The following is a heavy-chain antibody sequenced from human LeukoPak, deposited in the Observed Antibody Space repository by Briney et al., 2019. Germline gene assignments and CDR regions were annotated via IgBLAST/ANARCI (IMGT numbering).Heavy chain of an antibody. CDR1: GFTFRSYS. CDR3: ARYKYSGYEYFYYYYGMDV. D-gene: IGHD5-12*01. V-gene: IGHV3-21*01. CDR2: ITSASSYI. J-gene: IGHJ6*02. Sequence: PGGSLRLSCAASGFTFRSYSMSWVRQAPGKGLEWVSSITSASSYIHYTDSVKGRFTIFRDNAKNSVFLQMDSLRAEDTAVYYCARYKYSGYEYFYYYYGMDVWGQGTTVSVSS.